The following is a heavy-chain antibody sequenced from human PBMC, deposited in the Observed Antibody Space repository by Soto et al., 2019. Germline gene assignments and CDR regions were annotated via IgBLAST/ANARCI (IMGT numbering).Heavy chain of an antibody. J-gene: IGHJ4*02. CDR2: IYYSGST. V-gene: IGHV4-59*01. Sequence: PSETLCLTCSVSGGSIGGYDGSWIRQPPGKGLEWIGYIYYSGSTNYNPSLKSRVTISVDTSKNQFSLKLSSVTAADTAVYYCVVGYDLDYWGQGTLVTVSS. CDR1: GGSIGGYD. D-gene: IGHD3-3*01. CDR3: VVGYDLDY.